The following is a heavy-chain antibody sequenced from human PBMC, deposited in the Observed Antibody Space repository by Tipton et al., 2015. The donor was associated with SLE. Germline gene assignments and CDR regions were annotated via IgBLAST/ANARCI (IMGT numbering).Heavy chain of an antibody. Sequence: QLVQSGAEVKKPGASVKVSCKASGYTFTSYGISWVRQAPGQGLEWMGWISAYNGNTNYAQKLQGRVTMTTDTSTSTAYMELRSLRSDDTAVYYCATSAHHAPLIAVADYYFDYWGQGTLVTVSS. CDR1: GYTFTSYG. CDR3: ATSAHHAPLIAVADYYFDY. V-gene: IGHV1-18*01. J-gene: IGHJ4*02. CDR2: ISAYNGNT. D-gene: IGHD6-19*01.